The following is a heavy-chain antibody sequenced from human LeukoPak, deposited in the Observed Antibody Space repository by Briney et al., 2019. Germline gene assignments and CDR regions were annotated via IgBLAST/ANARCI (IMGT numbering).Heavy chain of an antibody. CDR2: VYYSGST. V-gene: IGHV4-59*02. CDR1: GGSVSGYY. D-gene: IGHD2-15*01. Sequence: SETLSLTCVVSGGSVSGYYWGWIRQPPGRGLEWIGYVYYSGSTNYNPSFKSRITISVDTSRNQFSLQLGSVTAADTAVYYCARIHRYCSGGACYVLDNWGQGTLVAVSS. J-gene: IGHJ4*02. CDR3: ARIHRYCSGGACYVLDN.